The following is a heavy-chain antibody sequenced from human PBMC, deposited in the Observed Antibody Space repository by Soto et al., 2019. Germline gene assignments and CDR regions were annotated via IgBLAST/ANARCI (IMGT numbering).Heavy chain of an antibody. CDR3: ATLGIAAPWSMDV. Sequence: QVQLVQSGAEVKKPGSSVKVSCKASGGSFSSHAITWVRQAPGQGLEWMGGITPIFGTPTYAQKFQGRVTITADESTNTDYMELSSLRSEDTAVYYCATLGIAAPWSMDVWGPGTTVTVSS. CDR2: ITPIFGTP. J-gene: IGHJ6*02. V-gene: IGHV1-69*01. CDR1: GGSFSSHA. D-gene: IGHD6-13*01.